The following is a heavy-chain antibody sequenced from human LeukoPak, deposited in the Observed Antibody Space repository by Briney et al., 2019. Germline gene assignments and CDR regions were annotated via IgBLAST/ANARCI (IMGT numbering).Heavy chain of an antibody. CDR3: ATDFYDST. CDR1: GFTFSSYS. V-gene: IGHV3-15*07. J-gene: IGHJ5*02. D-gene: IGHD3-22*01. CDR2: IRGNSDGGTI. Sequence: GGSLRLSCAASGFTFSSYSMNWVRQAPGKGLEWVGRIRGNSDGGTIDYAAPVKGRFTLSRDDSKTTLYLQMNSLQTEDTAVYYCATDFYDSTWGQGTLVTVSS.